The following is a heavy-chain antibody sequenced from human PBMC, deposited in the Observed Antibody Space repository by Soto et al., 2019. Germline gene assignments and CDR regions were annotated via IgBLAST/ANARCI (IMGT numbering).Heavy chain of an antibody. CDR3: ARHVDTAMVDLDY. V-gene: IGHV1-69*01. D-gene: IGHD5-18*01. CDR1: GGTFSSYA. CDR2: IIPIFGTA. Sequence: QVQLVQSGAEVKKPGSSVKVSCKASGGTFSSYAISWVRQAPGQGLEWMGGIIPIFGTANYAQKLQGRVTITADESTSTDYMELSSLRSEDTAVYYCARHVDTAMVDLDYWGQGTLVTVSS. J-gene: IGHJ4*02.